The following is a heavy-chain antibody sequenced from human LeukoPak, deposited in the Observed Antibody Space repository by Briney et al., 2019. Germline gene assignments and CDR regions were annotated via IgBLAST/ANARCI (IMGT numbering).Heavy chain of an antibody. CDR2: INHSGST. V-gene: IGHV4-34*01. CDR3: ARLRGIAAAPASNDPSRFDY. Sequence: SETLSLTCVVYGGSFSGYYWSWIRQPPGKGLEWIGEINHSGSTNYNPSLKSRVTISVDTSKNQFSLKLSSVTAADTAVYYCARLRGIAAAPASNDPSRFDYWGQGTLVTVSS. J-gene: IGHJ4*02. D-gene: IGHD6-13*01. CDR1: GGSFSGYY.